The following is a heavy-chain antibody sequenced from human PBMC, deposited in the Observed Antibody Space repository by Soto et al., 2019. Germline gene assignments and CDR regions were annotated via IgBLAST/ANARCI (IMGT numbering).Heavy chain of an antibody. V-gene: IGHV1-2*02. D-gene: IGHD2-8*02. J-gene: IGHJ5*02. CDR1: VYNFSDYY. Sequence: XSVKVSCEASVYNFSDYYIHWVRQAPGQGLEWLGWVSPKSGGTNYAQKFKGRVTMTRDTSSNTVYMDLSGLKSDDTAVFYCAREISGGGTLNWFDPWGQGSLVTVSS. CDR2: VSPKSGGT. CDR3: AREISGGGTLNWFDP.